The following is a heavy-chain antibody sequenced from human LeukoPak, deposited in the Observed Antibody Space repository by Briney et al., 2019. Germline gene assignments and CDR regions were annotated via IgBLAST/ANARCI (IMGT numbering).Heavy chain of an antibody. CDR2: IYPGDSAT. CDR1: GYICC. D-gene: IGHD4-17*01. CDR3: ARPHYGDHGRLL. V-gene: IGHV5-51*01. J-gene: IGHJ4*02. Sequence: GEPLQICCEARGYICCICWGRQLPGQGLELIGIIYPGDSATRYSPAFQGQITISADKSSSTAYPQWSSLKASDTAICYCARPHYGDHGRLLWGQGTPVTVSS.